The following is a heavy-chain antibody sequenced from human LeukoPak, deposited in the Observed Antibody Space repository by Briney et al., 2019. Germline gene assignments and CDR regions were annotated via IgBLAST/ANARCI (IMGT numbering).Heavy chain of an antibody. D-gene: IGHD1-26*01. Sequence: GGSLRLSCVASGFTFRSHGMNWVRQAPGKGLEWVSGISPNGVITYYADSVKGRFTISRDNSKNTLYLQMNSLRAEDTAVYYCAKMGQGHGRVYWGQGTLVTVSS. J-gene: IGHJ4*02. CDR1: GFTFRSHG. CDR2: ISPNGVIT. CDR3: AKMGQGHGRVY. V-gene: IGHV3-23*01.